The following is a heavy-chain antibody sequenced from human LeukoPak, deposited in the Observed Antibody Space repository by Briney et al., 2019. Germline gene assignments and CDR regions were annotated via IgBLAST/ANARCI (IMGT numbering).Heavy chain of an antibody. D-gene: IGHD3-10*01. CDR3: ARRGGEMVFDY. CDR2: ISSSSSYI. Sequence: GGSLRLSCAASGFTFSSYSMNWVRQAPGKGLEWVSSISSSSSYIYYADSVKGRFTISRDNAKNSLYLQMNSLRAEDTAVYYCARRGGEMVFDYWGQGTLVTVSS. J-gene: IGHJ4*02. V-gene: IGHV3-21*01. CDR1: GFTFSSYS.